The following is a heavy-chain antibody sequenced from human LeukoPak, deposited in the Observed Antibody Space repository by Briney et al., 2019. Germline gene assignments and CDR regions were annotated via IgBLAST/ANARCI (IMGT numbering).Heavy chain of an antibody. CDR1: GFTFSSYG. CDR3: ARDHGIAAGFDP. CDR2: ISSSGSTI. J-gene: IGHJ5*02. Sequence: PGRSLRLSCAASGFTFSSYGMHWVRQAPGKGLEWVSYISSSGSTIYYADSVKGRFTISRDNAKNSLYLQMNSLGAEDTAVYYCARDHGIAAGFDPWGQGTLVTVSS. D-gene: IGHD6-13*01. V-gene: IGHV3-48*04.